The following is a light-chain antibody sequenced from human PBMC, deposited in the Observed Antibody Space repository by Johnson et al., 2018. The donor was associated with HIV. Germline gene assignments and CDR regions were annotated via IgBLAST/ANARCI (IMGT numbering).Light chain of an antibody. CDR2: DNY. V-gene: IGLV1-51*01. CDR1: SSNIGNNY. J-gene: IGLJ1*01. CDR3: GTWDNSLSAGV. Sequence: QSVLTQPPSVSAAPGQKVTISCSGSSSNIGNNYVSWYRHLPVTAPKLLIYDNYKRPSGIPDRFSASKSDTSATLGITGLQTGDEADYYCGTWDNSLSAGVFGTGTKVTVL.